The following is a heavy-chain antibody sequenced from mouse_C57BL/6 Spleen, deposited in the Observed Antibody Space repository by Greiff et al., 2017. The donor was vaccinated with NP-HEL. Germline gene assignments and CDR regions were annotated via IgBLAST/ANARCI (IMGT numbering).Heavy chain of an antibody. V-gene: IGHV5-6*01. J-gene: IGHJ1*03. Sequence: EVMLVESGGDLVKPGGSLKLSCAASGFTFSSYGMSWVRQTPDKRLEWVATISSGGSYTYYPDSVKGRFTISRDNAKNTLYLQMSSLKSEDTAMYYCAREETGRYFDVWGTGTTVTVSS. CDR3: AREETGRYFDV. CDR1: GFTFSSYG. D-gene: IGHD3-3*01. CDR2: ISSGGSYT.